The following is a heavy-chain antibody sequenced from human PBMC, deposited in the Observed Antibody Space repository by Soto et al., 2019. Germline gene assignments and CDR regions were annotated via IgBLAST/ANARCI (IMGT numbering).Heavy chain of an antibody. Sequence: QVQLVQSGAEVKKPGASVKVSCKASGYTFTSYGISWVRQAPGQGLEWMGWISAYNGNTNYAQKLQGRVTMTTDTSTRTAYMELRSLRSDDTAVYYCATGDCTNGVCYLGDYWGQGTLVTVSS. D-gene: IGHD2-8*01. CDR1: GYTFTSYG. CDR2: ISAYNGNT. CDR3: ATGDCTNGVCYLGDY. V-gene: IGHV1-18*01. J-gene: IGHJ4*02.